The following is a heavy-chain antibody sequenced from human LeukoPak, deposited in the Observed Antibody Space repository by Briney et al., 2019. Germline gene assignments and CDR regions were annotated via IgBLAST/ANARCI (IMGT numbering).Heavy chain of an antibody. CDR1: GYTFTGYY. V-gene: IGHV1-2*02. D-gene: IGHD3-22*01. CDR3: ARLDITIIPY. J-gene: IGHJ4*02. Sequence: ASVKVSCKASGYTFTGYYMHWVRQAPGQGLEWLGWINPNSGGTNYAQKFQGRITMTRDTSITTAYMELSSLTSDDTAVYYCARLDITIIPYWGQGTPVTVSS. CDR2: INPNSGGT.